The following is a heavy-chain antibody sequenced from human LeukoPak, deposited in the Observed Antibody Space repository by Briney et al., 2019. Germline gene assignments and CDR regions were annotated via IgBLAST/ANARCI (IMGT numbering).Heavy chain of an antibody. Sequence: PGGSLRLSCAASGFTFSSYSMNWVRQAPGKGLEWVSSISSSSSYIYYADSVKGGFTISRDNAKNSLYLQMNSLRAEDTAVYYCAREDYYTHHDAFDIWGQGTMVTVSS. V-gene: IGHV3-21*01. CDR3: AREDYYTHHDAFDI. D-gene: IGHD3-10*01. CDR2: ISSSSSYI. J-gene: IGHJ3*02. CDR1: GFTFSSYS.